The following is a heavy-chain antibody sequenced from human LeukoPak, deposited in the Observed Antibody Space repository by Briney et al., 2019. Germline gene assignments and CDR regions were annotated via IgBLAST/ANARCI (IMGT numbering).Heavy chain of an antibody. V-gene: IGHV3-21*01. D-gene: IGHD6-13*01. J-gene: IGHJ5*02. Sequence: GGSLRLSCAAFGFTFSSYSMNWVRQAPGKGLEWVSSISSSSSYIYYADSVKGRFTISRDNAKNSLYLQMNSLRAEDTAVYYCARDRDAAAGALWFDPWGQGTLVTVSS. CDR1: GFTFSSYS. CDR3: ARDRDAAAGALWFDP. CDR2: ISSSSSYI.